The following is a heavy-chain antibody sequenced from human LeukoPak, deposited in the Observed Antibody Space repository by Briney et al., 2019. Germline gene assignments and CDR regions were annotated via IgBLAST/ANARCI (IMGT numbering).Heavy chain of an antibody. D-gene: IGHD3-22*01. Sequence: GGSLRLSCAASGFTFSSYGMHWVRQAPGKGLEWVAVISYDGSNKYYADSVKGRFTISRDNSKSTLYLQMNSLRAKDTAVYYCAKDYYDSSGVAHYWGQGTLVTVSS. J-gene: IGHJ4*02. CDR3: AKDYYDSSGVAHY. V-gene: IGHV3-30*18. CDR2: ISYDGSNK. CDR1: GFTFSSYG.